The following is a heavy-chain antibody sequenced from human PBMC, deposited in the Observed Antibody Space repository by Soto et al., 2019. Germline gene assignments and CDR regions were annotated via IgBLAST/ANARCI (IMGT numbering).Heavy chain of an antibody. Sequence: SETTFLTCAVSGCSISSGGYYWSWIRQPPGKGLEWIGYINYSGSSNYNPSLKSRVTISVDTSKNQFSLKLSSVTAADTAVYNCARAISPYTHFDSWGQGTLVTVSS. CDR1: GCSISSGGYY. CDR2: INYSGSS. D-gene: IGHD3-16*01. CDR3: ARAISPYTHFDS. V-gene: IGHV4-61*08. J-gene: IGHJ4*02.